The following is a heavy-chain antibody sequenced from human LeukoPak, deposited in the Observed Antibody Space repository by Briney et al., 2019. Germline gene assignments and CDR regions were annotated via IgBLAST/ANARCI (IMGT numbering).Heavy chain of an antibody. CDR3: ATAHDYGDYPAY. J-gene: IGHJ4*02. D-gene: IGHD4-17*01. CDR2: INPSGGST. V-gene: IGHV1-46*01. Sequence: ASVKVSCKASGYTFTSYYMHWVRQAPGQGLEWMGIINPSGGSTSYAQKFQGRVTMTEDTSTDTAYMELSSLRSEDTAVYYCATAHDYGDYPAYWGQGTLVTVSS. CDR1: GYTFTSYY.